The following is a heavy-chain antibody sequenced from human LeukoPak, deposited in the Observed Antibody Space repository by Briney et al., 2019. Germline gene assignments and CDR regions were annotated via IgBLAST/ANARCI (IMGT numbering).Heavy chain of an antibody. CDR2: ISTYNGNT. V-gene: IGHV1-18*01. CDR1: GYTFTSYG. D-gene: IGHD6-19*01. J-gene: IGHJ4*02. CDR3: ARDTYNSGWCSDY. Sequence: ASVKVSCKTSGYTFTSYGISWVRQAPGNGLEWMGWISTYNGNTNYAQNLQGRIIMTTDTSTSTAYMELRSLRSDDTAVYYCARDTYNSGWCSDYWGQGTLVTVSS.